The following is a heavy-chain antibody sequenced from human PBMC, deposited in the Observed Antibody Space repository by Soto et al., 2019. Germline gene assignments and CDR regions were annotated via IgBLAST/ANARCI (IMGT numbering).Heavy chain of an antibody. CDR1: GGPFSSYA. D-gene: IGHD5-12*01. V-gene: IGHV1-69*13. J-gene: IGHJ3*02. CDR3: ARVNRHRDGYNPRCFDI. CDR2: IIPIFGTA. Sequence: VASVKVSCKASGGPFSSYAISWVRQAPGQGLEWLGGIIPIFGTANYAQKFQGRVTITADASTSTAYMELSSLRSEDTAAYYCARVNRHRDGYNPRCFDIWDKGTRGT.